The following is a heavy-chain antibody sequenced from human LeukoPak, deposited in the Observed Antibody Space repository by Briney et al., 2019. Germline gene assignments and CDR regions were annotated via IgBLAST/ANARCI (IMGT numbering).Heavy chain of an antibody. J-gene: IGHJ4*02. CDR2: IRYDGSNK. CDR3: AKPIAVAGTEYYFDY. CDR1: GFTFSSYG. V-gene: IGHV3-30*02. Sequence: PGGSLRLSCAASGFTFSSYGMHWVRQAPGKGLEWVAFIRYDGSNKYYADSVKGRFTISRDNSKNTLYLQMNSLRAEDTAVYYCAKPIAVAGTEYYFDYWGQGTLVTVSS. D-gene: IGHD6-19*01.